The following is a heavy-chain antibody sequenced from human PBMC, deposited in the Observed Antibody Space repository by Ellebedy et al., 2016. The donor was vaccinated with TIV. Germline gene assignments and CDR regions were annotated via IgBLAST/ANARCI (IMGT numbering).Heavy chain of an antibody. CDR1: GYTFTSYY. V-gene: IGHV1-46*01. CDR3: ARDSKVFLWFGELLLFDY. Sequence: AASVKVSCKASGYTFTSYYMHWVRQAPGQGLEWMGIINPSGGSTSYAQKFQGRVTMTRDTSTSTVYMELRSLRSDDTAVYYCARDSKVFLWFGELLLFDYWGQGTLVTVSS. CDR2: INPSGGST. D-gene: IGHD3-10*01. J-gene: IGHJ4*02.